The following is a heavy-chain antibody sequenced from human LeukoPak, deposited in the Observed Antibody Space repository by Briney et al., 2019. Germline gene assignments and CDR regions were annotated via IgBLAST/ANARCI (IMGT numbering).Heavy chain of an antibody. CDR3: AKDASGARYYYYYGMDV. V-gene: IGHV3-23*01. CDR2: ISGSGGST. J-gene: IGHJ6*02. Sequence: PGGSLRLSCAASGFTFSSYAMSWVRQPPGKGLEWVSAISGSGGSTYYADSVKGRFTISRDNSKNTLYLQMNSLRAEDTAVYYCAKDASGARYYYYYGMDVWGQGTTVTVSS. D-gene: IGHD1-1*01. CDR1: GFTFSSYA.